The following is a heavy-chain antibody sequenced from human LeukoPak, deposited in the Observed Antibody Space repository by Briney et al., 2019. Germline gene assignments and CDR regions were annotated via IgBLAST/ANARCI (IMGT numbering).Heavy chain of an antibody. CDR2: IASDGSHT. Sequence: PGGSLRLSCAASGFTFSNYFMHGVRQAPGKGVEWVADIASDGSHTFYVESVKGRFTISRDNSKNTLYLQMNSLRAEDTAVYFCARERQDTVIHSGAFDIWGQGTMVTVSS. J-gene: IGHJ3*02. CDR1: GFTFSNYF. CDR3: ARERQDTVIHSGAFDI. D-gene: IGHD2-21*02. V-gene: IGHV3-30*04.